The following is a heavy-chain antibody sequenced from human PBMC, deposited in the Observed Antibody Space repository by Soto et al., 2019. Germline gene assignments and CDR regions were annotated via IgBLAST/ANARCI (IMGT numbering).Heavy chain of an antibody. CDR1: GYTFSGYY. CDR2: INPNSSGT. Sequence: ASVKVSCKTSGYTFSGYYMHWMRQAPGQGLEWMGWINPNSSGTICAQKFQGRVAMTRDTSISTAYMELSGLRSDDTAVYYCARDRDPKFFDYWGQGTLVTVYS. J-gene: IGHJ4*02. V-gene: IGHV1-2*02. D-gene: IGHD3-10*01. CDR3: ARDRDPKFFDY.